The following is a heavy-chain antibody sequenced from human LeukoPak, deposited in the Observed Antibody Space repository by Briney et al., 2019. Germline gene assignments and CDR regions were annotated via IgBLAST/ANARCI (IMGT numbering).Heavy chain of an antibody. Sequence: ASVKVSCKASGYTFTGDYMHWVRQAPGQGLEWMGWINPNSGGTNYAQKFQGRVTMTRDTSISTAYMELSRLRSDDTAVYYCARGGYYDSSGYYFETVSDAFDIWGQGTMVTVSS. J-gene: IGHJ3*02. CDR2: INPNSGGT. D-gene: IGHD3-22*01. CDR3: ARGGYYDSSGYYFETVSDAFDI. V-gene: IGHV1-2*02. CDR1: GYTFTGDY.